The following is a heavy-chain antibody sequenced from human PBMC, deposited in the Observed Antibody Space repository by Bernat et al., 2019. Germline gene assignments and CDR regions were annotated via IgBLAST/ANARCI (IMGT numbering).Heavy chain of an antibody. CDR1: GGSVSSNTYY. J-gene: IGHJ3*02. Sequence: QVQLRESGPGLVKPSETLSLTCSVSGGSVSSNTYYWGWIRQPPGKGLEWIGTISYSGNTYYNPSLKSRVTISADTSKNQFSLRLSSVTAADTAVYHCARLSVGYLGAFDIWGQGTMVTVSS. CDR2: ISYSGNT. D-gene: IGHD2-15*01. CDR3: ARLSVGYLGAFDI. V-gene: IGHV4-39*01.